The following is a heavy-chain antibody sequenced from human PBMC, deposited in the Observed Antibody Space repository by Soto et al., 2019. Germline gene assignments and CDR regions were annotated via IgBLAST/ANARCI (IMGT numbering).Heavy chain of an antibody. Sequence: EVQLLESGGDLVQPGGSLRLSCAASGFTFSSYAMSWVRQAPGKGLEWVSTISGRGDDTYYTDSVKGRFTISRDNSKNTLYVHMNSLRAEYTAVYYCARAQQTYSSSYFDYWGQGTLVTVSS. V-gene: IGHV3-23*01. CDR1: GFTFSSYA. CDR3: ARAQQTYSSSYFDY. CDR2: ISGRGDDT. D-gene: IGHD3-22*01. J-gene: IGHJ4*02.